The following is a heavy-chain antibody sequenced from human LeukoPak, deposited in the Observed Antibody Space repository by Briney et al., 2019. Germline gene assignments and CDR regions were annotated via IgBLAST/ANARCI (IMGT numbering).Heavy chain of an antibody. CDR1: GYTFTGYY. CDR3: ARDPSEDSSGYCDY. Sequence: GASVKVSCKASGYTFTGYYMHWVRQAPGQGLEWMGWINPNSGGTNYAQKFQGRVTMTRDTSISTAYMELSRLRSDDTAVYYCARDPSEDSSGYCDYWGQGTLVTVSS. D-gene: IGHD3-22*01. CDR2: INPNSGGT. V-gene: IGHV1-2*02. J-gene: IGHJ4*02.